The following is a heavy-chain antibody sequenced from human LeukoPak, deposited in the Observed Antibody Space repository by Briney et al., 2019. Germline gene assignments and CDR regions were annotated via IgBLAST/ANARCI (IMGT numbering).Heavy chain of an antibody. CDR2: INRYGSST. CDR1: GFTFSSYW. Sequence: GGSLRLSCAASGFTFSSYWMHWVRQAPGKGLVWVSRINRYGSSTSYADSVKGRFTISRDNPKNTLYLQMNSLRAEDTAVYYCARVASNYYDSSGYYPSDYWGQGTLVTVSS. D-gene: IGHD3-22*01. V-gene: IGHV3-74*01. CDR3: ARVASNYYDSSGYYPSDY. J-gene: IGHJ4*02.